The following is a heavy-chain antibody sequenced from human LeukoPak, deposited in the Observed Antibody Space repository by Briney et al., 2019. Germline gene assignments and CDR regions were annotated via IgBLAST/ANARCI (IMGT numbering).Heavy chain of an antibody. D-gene: IGHD5-18*01. CDR2: ISSKGDTI. Sequence: PGGSLRLSCTASGFNFNDNFMGWLRQAPGKGLEWISYISSKGDTIHYSDPVKGRFSIARDNPQKSLYLQMNSLRVEDTAVYYCVRGGYGWTFDFWGQGTLVTVSS. CDR3: VRGGYGWTFDF. J-gene: IGHJ4*02. V-gene: IGHV3-11*01. CDR1: GFNFNDNF.